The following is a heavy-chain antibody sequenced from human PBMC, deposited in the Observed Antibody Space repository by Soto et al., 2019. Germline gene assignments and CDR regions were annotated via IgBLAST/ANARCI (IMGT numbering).Heavy chain of an antibody. D-gene: IGHD4-4*01. V-gene: IGHV4-34*01. CDR3: ARVRKDLDYRGRDYYYYYGMDV. J-gene: IGHJ6*02. Sequence: QVQLQQWGAGLLKPSETLSLTCAVYGGSFSGYYWSWIRQPPGKGLEWIGEINHSGSTNYNPSLKSRVTISVDPSKNQFSRKLSAVTAADTAVYYCARVRKDLDYRGRDYYYYYGMDVWGQGNTVTVSS. CDR2: INHSGST. CDR1: GGSFSGYY.